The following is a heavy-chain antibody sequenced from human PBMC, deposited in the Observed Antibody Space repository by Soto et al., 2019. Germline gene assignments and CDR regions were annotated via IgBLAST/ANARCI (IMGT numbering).Heavy chain of an antibody. J-gene: IGHJ5*02. D-gene: IGHD3-3*01. CDR3: ARGTRITLFGVVIMGNWFDP. Sequence: SETLSLTCAVYGGSFSGYYWSWIRQPPGKGLEWIGEINHSGSTNYNPSLKSRVTISVDTSKNQFSLKLSSVTAADTAVYYCARGTRITLFGVVIMGNWFDPWGQGTLVTVSS. CDR1: GGSFSGYY. CDR2: INHSGST. V-gene: IGHV4-34*01.